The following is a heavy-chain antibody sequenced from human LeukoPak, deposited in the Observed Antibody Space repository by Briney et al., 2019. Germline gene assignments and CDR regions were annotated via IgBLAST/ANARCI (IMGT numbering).Heavy chain of an antibody. D-gene: IGHD6-13*01. CDR3: ARDRIAAAGIFDY. CDR2: IYHSGNT. J-gene: IGHJ4*02. V-gene: IGHV4-38-2*02. CDR1: GYSISSGYY. Sequence: SETLSLTCTVSGYSISSGYYWGWIRQPPGKGLEWIGSIYHSGNTYYNPSLKSRVTISVDTSKNQFSLKLSSVTAADTAVYYCARDRIAAAGIFDYWGQGTLVTVSS.